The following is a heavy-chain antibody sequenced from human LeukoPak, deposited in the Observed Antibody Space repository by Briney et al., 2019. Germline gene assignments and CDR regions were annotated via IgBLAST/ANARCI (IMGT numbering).Heavy chain of an antibody. J-gene: IGHJ4*02. CDR1: GYTLTELS. CDR2: FDPEDGET. CDR3: ARSGGGYFDY. Sequence: ASVKVSCKVSGYTLTELSMHWVRQAPGKGLEWMGGFDPEDGETIYAQKFQGRVTMTEDTSTDTAYMELSRLGSDDTAVYYCARSGGGYFDYWGQGTLVTVSS. V-gene: IGHV1-24*01. D-gene: IGHD3-10*01.